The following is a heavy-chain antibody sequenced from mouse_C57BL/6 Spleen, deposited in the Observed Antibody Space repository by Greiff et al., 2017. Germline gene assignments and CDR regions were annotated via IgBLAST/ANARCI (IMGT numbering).Heavy chain of an antibody. CDR1: GYTFTSYW. V-gene: IGHV1-53*01. CDR3: ASGDYYGSRGYFDV. J-gene: IGHJ1*03. D-gene: IGHD1-1*01. Sequence: QVQLQQPGTELVKPGASVKLSCKASGYTFTSYWMHWVKQRPGQGLEWIGNINPSNGGTNYNEKFKSKATLTVDKSSSTAYMQLSSRTSGDSAVYYCASGDYYGSRGYFDVWGTGTTVTVSS. CDR2: INPSNGGT.